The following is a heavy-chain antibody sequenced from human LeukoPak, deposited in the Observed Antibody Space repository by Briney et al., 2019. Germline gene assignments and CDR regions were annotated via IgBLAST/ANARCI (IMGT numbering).Heavy chain of an antibody. J-gene: IGHJ5*02. CDR3: ARDVAATSWFGP. D-gene: IGHD2-15*01. CDR1: GGSISSYY. V-gene: IGHV4-59*08. CDR2: IYYSGST. Sequence: SETLSLTCTVSGGSISSYYWSWIRQPPGKGLEWIGYIYYSGSTNYNPSLKSRVTISVDTSKNQFSLKLSSVTAADTAVYYYARDVAATSWFGPWGQGTLVTVSS.